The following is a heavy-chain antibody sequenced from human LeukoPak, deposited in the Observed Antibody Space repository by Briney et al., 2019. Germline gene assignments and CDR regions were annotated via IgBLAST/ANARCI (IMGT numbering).Heavy chain of an antibody. V-gene: IGHV1-2*02. D-gene: IGHD6-19*01. Sequence: ASVKVSCKASGYTFTGYYLHWVRQAPGQGLEWMGWINPNSGGATYAQKFQGRVTMTSDTPISTAYMELSRLTSDDTAVFYCARGGQWLANTFDYWGQGTLVTVSS. CDR3: ARGGQWLANTFDY. J-gene: IGHJ4*02. CDR1: GYTFTGYY. CDR2: INPNSGGA.